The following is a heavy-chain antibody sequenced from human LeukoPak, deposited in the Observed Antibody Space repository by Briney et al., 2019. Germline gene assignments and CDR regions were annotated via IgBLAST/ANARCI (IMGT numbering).Heavy chain of an antibody. J-gene: IGHJ4*02. CDR3: ASVYSLYDN. D-gene: IGHD6-13*01. CDR1: GGSISSYY. V-gene: IGHV4-59*08. Sequence: PSETLSLTCAVSGGSISSYYWSWVRQPPGKGLEWIGYIYFSGSTYYNPSLKSRVTLSVDTSKNQFSLKLTSVTAADTAVYYCASVYSLYDNWGQGILVIVSS. CDR2: IYFSGST.